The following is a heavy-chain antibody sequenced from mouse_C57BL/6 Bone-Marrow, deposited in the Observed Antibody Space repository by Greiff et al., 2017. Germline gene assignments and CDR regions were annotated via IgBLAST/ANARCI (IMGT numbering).Heavy chain of an antibody. Sequence: VQLQQSGAELVKPGASVKLSCKASGYTFTEYTIHWVKQRSGQGLAWIGWFYPGSGSIKYNEKFKDKATLTVDKSSSPVYMELSRLTSEDCAVYCCARHSPTTGIYYFDVWGQGTTLTVSS. D-gene: IGHD5-5*01. CDR2: FYPGSGSI. V-gene: IGHV1-62-2*01. CDR3: ARHSPTTGIYYFDV. J-gene: IGHJ2*01. CDR1: GYTFTEYT.